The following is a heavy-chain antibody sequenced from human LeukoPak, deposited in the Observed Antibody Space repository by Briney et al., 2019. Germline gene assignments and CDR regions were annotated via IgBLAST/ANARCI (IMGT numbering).Heavy chain of an antibody. CDR2: IKHSGST. CDR1: GGSFSGYY. CDR3: ARGRGAYYYGSGSYFYMDV. V-gene: IGHV4-34*01. Sequence: SETLSLTCAVSGGSFSGYYWSWIRQPPGKGLEWVGEIKHSGSTKYNPSLQSRVSISVDTSKNQFSLKLSAVTAADTAVYYCARGRGAYYYGSGSYFYMDVWGKGTTVTVSS. D-gene: IGHD3-10*01. J-gene: IGHJ6*03.